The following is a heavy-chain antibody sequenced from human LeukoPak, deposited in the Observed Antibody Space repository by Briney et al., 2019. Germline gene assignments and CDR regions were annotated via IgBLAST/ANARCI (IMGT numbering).Heavy chain of an antibody. Sequence: PGGSLRLSCAASGFTFSSYGMHWVRQAPGKGLEWVAFIRYDGSNKYYADSVKGRFTISRDNSKNTLYLQMNSLRAEDTAVYYCAKGPMVDWYLDYWGQGTLVTVSS. CDR1: GFTFSSYG. D-gene: IGHD2-21*01. CDR2: IRYDGSNK. J-gene: IGHJ4*02. V-gene: IGHV3-30*02. CDR3: AKGPMVDWYLDY.